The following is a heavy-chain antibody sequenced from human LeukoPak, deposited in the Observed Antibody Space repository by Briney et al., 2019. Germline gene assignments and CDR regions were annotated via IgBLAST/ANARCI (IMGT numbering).Heavy chain of an antibody. CDR3: ARGPGAKF. CDR2: FIPIFGTA. D-gene: IGHD3-10*01. J-gene: IGHJ4*02. Sequence: SAVPVSCMACRCTFRRYAISGLGQAPAQGLEWMVGFIPIFGTANYAQKFQGRVTITADESTCTAYMELSRLRSEDPAVYCGARGPGAKFWGEGALVTVSP. CDR1: RCTFRRYA. V-gene: IGHV1-69*01.